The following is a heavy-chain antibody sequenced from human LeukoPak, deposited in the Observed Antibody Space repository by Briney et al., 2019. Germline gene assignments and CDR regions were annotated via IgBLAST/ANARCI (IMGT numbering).Heavy chain of an antibody. V-gene: IGHV1-8*01. CDR3: ARGSRSSSWFGA. CDR1: GYTFSSYD. CDR2: MNPNSGNT. D-gene: IGHD6-13*01. J-gene: IGHJ5*02. Sequence: ASVKVSRKASGYTFSSYDINWVRQATGQGLEWMGWMNPNSGNTGYAQKFQGRVTMTRNTSISTAYMELSSLRSEDTAVYYCARGSRSSSWFGAWGQGTLVTVSS.